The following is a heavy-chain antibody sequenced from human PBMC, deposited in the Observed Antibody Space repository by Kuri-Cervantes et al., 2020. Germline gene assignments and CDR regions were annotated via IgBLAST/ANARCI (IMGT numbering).Heavy chain of an antibody. Sequence: SETLSLTCTVPGGSISSSSYYWGWIRQPPGKGLEWIGSIYYSGSTYYNPSLKSRVTISVDTSKNQFSLKLSSVTAADTAVYYCARDLFIYGDYFGWGQGTLVTVSS. J-gene: IGHJ4*02. CDR2: IYYSGST. CDR1: GGSISSSSYY. CDR3: ARDLFIYGDYFG. D-gene: IGHD4-17*01. V-gene: IGHV4-39*07.